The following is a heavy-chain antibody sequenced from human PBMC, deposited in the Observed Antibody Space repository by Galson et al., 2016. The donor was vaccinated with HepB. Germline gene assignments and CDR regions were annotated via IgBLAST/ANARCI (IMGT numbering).Heavy chain of an antibody. D-gene: IGHD3-10*01. CDR3: AKDDSCYYGSGSYSSLKYYYFYGVDV. CDR2: ISYGGNNK. J-gene: IGHJ6*02. Sequence: SLRLSCAASGFTFSTCGMHWVRQAPGKGLEWVAVISYGGNNKYYADSVKGRFTISRDNSRNTLYLQVNSLRAEDTALYYCAKDDSCYYGSGSYSSLKYYYFYGVDVWGQGTTVTVSS. CDR1: GFTFSTCG. V-gene: IGHV3-30*18.